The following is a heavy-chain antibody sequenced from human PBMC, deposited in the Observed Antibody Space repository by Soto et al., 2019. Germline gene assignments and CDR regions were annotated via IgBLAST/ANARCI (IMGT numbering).Heavy chain of an antibody. J-gene: IGHJ6*02. CDR3: AKTMIVVPYPLYGMDV. CDR2: TYYRSRWYN. V-gene: IGHV6-1*01. Sequence: SQTLSLTCVISGDSVSSNSAAWNWIRLSPSRGLEWLARTYYRSRWYNDYAVSVRSRITVNPDTSKNQFSLQMNSLRAEDTAVYYCAKTMIVVPYPLYGMDVWGQGTTVTVSS. D-gene: IGHD3-22*01. CDR1: GDSVSSNSAA.